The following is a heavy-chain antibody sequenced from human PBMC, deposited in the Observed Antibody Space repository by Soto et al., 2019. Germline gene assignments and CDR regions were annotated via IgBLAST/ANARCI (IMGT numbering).Heavy chain of an antibody. J-gene: IGHJ4*02. Sequence: PSETLSLTCTFSGGSISSYYWSWIRQPPGKGLEWIGYIYYSGSTNYNPSLKSRVTISVDTSKNQFSLKLSSVTAADTAVYYCARDRKDYDTLTGYYRDYFDYWGQGTLVTVSS. CDR2: IYYSGST. V-gene: IGHV4-59*12. CDR3: ARDRKDYDTLTGYYRDYFDY. CDR1: GGSISSYY. D-gene: IGHD3-9*01.